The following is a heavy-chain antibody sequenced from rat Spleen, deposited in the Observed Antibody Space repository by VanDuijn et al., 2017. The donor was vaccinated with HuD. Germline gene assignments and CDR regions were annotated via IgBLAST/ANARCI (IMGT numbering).Heavy chain of an antibody. V-gene: IGHV5-25*01. Sequence: EVQLVESDGGLVQPGRSMKLSCAASGFTFSNYDMAWVRQAPTMGLEWVASISNDGGSRYYRDSVKGRFTLSRDNARSTLYLQMDSLRSEDTATYYCTRGNYYDGSSYSYWYFDFWGPGTMVTVSS. CDR3: TRGNYYDGSSYSYWYFDF. CDR1: GFTFSNYD. D-gene: IGHD1-12*02. J-gene: IGHJ1*01. CDR2: ISNDGGSR.